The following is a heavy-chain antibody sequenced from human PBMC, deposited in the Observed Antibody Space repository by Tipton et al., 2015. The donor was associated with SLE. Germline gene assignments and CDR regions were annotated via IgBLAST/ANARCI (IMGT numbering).Heavy chain of an antibody. V-gene: IGHV3-49*04. CDR3: ARVGGSPTSEYYYYGMDV. D-gene: IGHD3-16*01. J-gene: IGHJ6*02. Sequence: SLRLSCLGSGFTFGDYAMSWVRQAPGKGLEWVGFIRSKDYGGTPEYAASVKGRFTISRDDSKNIAYLQMNSLRAEDTAVYYCARVGGSPTSEYYYYGMDVWGQGTTVTASS. CDR2: IRSKDYGGTP. CDR1: GFTFGDYA.